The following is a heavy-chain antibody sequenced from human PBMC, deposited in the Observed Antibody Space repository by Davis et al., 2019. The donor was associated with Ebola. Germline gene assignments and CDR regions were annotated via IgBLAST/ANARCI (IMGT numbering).Heavy chain of an antibody. CDR3: TRVLGHCSSTTCSGMDV. Sequence: GESLKISCAASGFTFSTYDMHWVRQPTGKGLEWVSAIGTGGDTYYSDSVKGRFTISRENGKNSLYLQMNSLRGGDSAVYYCTRVLGHCSSTTCSGMDVWGQGTTVTVSS. J-gene: IGHJ6*02. CDR1: GFTFSTYD. CDR2: IGTGGDT. V-gene: IGHV3-13*01. D-gene: IGHD2-2*01.